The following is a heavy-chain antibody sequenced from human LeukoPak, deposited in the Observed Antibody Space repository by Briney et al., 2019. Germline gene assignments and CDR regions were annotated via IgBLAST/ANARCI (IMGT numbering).Heavy chain of an antibody. CDR2: IWYDGSNK. V-gene: IGHV3-33*01. J-gene: IGHJ6*02. Sequence: GRSLRLSCAASGFTFSSYGIHWVRQAPGKGLEWVAVIWYDGSNKYYADSVKGRFTISRDNSKNTLCLQMNSLRAEDTAVYYCAREPRIAAAGYYYYYGMDVWGQGTTVTVSS. CDR3: AREPRIAAAGYYYYYGMDV. D-gene: IGHD6-13*01. CDR1: GFTFSSYG.